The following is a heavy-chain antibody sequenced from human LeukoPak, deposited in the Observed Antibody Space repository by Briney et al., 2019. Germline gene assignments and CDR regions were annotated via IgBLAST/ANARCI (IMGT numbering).Heavy chain of an antibody. V-gene: IGHV1-69*13. Sequence: GASVKVSCKASGGIFSSYAISWVRQAPGQGLEWMGGIIPIFGTANYAQKFQGRVTITADESTSTAYMEPSSLRSEDTAVYYCARDYDFWSGYFLRKGFDPWGQGTLVTVSS. CDR2: IIPIFGTA. CDR1: GGIFSSYA. D-gene: IGHD3-3*01. J-gene: IGHJ5*02. CDR3: ARDYDFWSGYFLRKGFDP.